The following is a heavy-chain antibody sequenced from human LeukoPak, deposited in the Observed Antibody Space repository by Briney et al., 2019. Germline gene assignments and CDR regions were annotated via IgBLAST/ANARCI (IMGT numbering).Heavy chain of an antibody. J-gene: IGHJ4*02. CDR1: GGSISSGGYY. CDR3: AKDGAAQWLVGDFDY. D-gene: IGHD6-19*01. V-gene: IGHV3-23*01. CDR2: ISGSGGST. Sequence: LSLTCTVSGGSISSGGYYWSWVRQAPGKGLEWVSAISGSGGSTYYADSVKGRFTISRDNSKNTLYLQMNSLRAEDTAVYYCAKDGAAQWLVGDFDYWGQGTLVTVSS.